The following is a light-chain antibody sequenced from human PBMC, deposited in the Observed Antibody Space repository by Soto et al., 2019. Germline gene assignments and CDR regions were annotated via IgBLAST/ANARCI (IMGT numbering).Light chain of an antibody. CDR1: QGVSTW. Sequence: DIQMTQSPSSVSASVGDRVTITCRASQGVSTWLAWYLQRPGKAPKLLIYAASSLQSGVPARFSGSGSGTDFTFTISSLQPEDVATYYCQKCDYLPIFGPGTTVDFK. J-gene: IGKJ3*01. CDR3: QKCDYLPI. V-gene: IGKV1-12*01. CDR2: AAS.